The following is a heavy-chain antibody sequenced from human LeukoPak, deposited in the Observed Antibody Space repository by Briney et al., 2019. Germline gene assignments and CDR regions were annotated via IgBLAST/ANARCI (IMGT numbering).Heavy chain of an antibody. CDR1: GGSFSGYY. J-gene: IGHJ5*02. V-gene: IGHV4-34*01. CDR2: INHSGRT. D-gene: IGHD2-2*01. CDR3: ARWKYCSSTSCYNWFDP. Sequence: PSETLSLTCAVYGGSFSGYYWSWIRQPPGKGLDWIGEINHSGRTNYNQSLNSRVTISVDTSKNQFSLKMTSVTAADTAVYYCARWKYCSSTSCYNWFDPWGQGTLVTVSS.